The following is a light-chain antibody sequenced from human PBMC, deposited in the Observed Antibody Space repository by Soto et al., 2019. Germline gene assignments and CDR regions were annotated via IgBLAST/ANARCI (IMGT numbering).Light chain of an antibody. V-gene: IGKV3-20*01. J-gene: IGKJ4*01. Sequence: EIVLTESPGALSLSPGERSTRSCRAIQSVSSSYLAWYQQKPGQAPRLLIYGASSRATGIPDRFSGSGSGTDFTLTISRLEPEDFAVYYCQQYGSSPLTFGGGTKVDI. CDR2: GAS. CDR1: QSVSSSY. CDR3: QQYGSSPLT.